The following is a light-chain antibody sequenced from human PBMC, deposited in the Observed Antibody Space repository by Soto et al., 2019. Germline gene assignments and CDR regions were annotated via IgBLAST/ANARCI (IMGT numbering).Light chain of an antibody. CDR3: QQRSSWPS. Sequence: EVVLTQSPLTLSLSPGERATLFCRASQSIGYSLAWYQQRPGQAPRLLIFDASNRATGIPARFSGSGSGTVFTLTISSLEPEDFAVYYCQQRSSWPSFGGGSKVEIK. J-gene: IGKJ4*01. CDR1: QSIGYS. V-gene: IGKV3-11*01. CDR2: DAS.